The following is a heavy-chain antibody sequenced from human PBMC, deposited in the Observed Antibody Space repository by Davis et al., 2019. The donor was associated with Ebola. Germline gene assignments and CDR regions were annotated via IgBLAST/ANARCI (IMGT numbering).Heavy chain of an antibody. J-gene: IGHJ3*02. CDR1: GSSFTSYW. CDR2: IFTGDSDT. CDR3: ATLRRTITGMDDGFDI. V-gene: IGHV5-51*01. D-gene: IGHD1-20*01. Sequence: GGSLRLSCKGSGSSFTSYWIGWVRQMPGKGLEWMGIIFTGDSDTRYRPSFRGQVTISADKSFKTAFLQWRSLKASDTARYYCATLRRTITGMDDGFDIWGQGTMVTVSS.